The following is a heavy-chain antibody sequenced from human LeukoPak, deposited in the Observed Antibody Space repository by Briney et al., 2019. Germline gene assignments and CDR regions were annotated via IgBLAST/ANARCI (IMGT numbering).Heavy chain of an antibody. J-gene: IGHJ6*02. V-gene: IGHV4-59*01. Sequence: PSETLSLTCTVSGGSISSYYWSWIRQPPGKGLEWIGYIYYSGSTNYNPSLKSRVTISVDTSKNQFSLKLSSVTAADTAVYYCARGAASDYGVNNYYGMDVWGQGTTVTVSS. D-gene: IGHD4-17*01. CDR2: IYYSGST. CDR1: GGSISSYY. CDR3: ARGAASDYGVNNYYGMDV.